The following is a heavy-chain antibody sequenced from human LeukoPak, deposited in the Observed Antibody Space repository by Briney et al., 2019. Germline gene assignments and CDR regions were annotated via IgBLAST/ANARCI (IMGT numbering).Heavy chain of an antibody. Sequence: GGSLRLSCAASGFTFSSYGMHWVRQAPGKGLEWVAVIWYDGSNKYYADSVKGRFTISRDNSKNTLYLQMNSLRAGDTAVYYCARVIAAADPFDYWGQGTLVTVPS. D-gene: IGHD6-13*01. CDR3: ARVIAAADPFDY. J-gene: IGHJ4*02. V-gene: IGHV3-33*01. CDR2: IWYDGSNK. CDR1: GFTFSSYG.